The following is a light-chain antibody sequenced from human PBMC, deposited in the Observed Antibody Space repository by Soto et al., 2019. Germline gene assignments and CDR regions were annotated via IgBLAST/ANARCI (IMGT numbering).Light chain of an antibody. Sequence: EVVVTQSPATLSVSPGERATLSCRASQSVSSNLAWYQQKPGQAPRLLIYEASTRATGISARFTGSGSGTHFTLTISGLEPADFATYFCQQSYNTPITFGQGTRLEIK. CDR3: QQSYNTPIT. CDR1: QSVSSN. CDR2: EAS. V-gene: IGKV3-15*01. J-gene: IGKJ5*01.